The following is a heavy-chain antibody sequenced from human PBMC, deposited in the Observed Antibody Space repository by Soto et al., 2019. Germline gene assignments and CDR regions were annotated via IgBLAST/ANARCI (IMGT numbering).Heavy chain of an antibody. V-gene: IGHV4-59*01. J-gene: IGHJ4*02. D-gene: IGHD3-10*01. Sequence: SETLSLTCTVSGGSISSYYWSWIRQPPGKGLEWIGYIYYSGSTNYNPSLKSRVTISVDTSKNQFSLKLSSVTAADTAVYYCGRDSSMVRGVIDYWGQGTLVTVSS. CDR1: GGSISSYY. CDR2: IYYSGST. CDR3: GRDSSMVRGVIDY.